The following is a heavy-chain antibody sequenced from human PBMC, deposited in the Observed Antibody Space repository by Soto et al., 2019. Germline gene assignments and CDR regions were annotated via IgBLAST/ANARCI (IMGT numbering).Heavy chain of an antibody. J-gene: IGHJ4*02. Sequence: EVPLLESGGVLVQPGGSLRLSCAASGFTFSSYAMSWVRQAPGKGLEWVSAIGGSGGSTYYADSVKGRFTISRDNSKNTLYLQMSSLRAEDTAVYYCAKEGDITAAFDYWGQGTLVTVSS. CDR2: IGGSGGST. V-gene: IGHV3-23*01. D-gene: IGHD6-13*01. CDR1: GFTFSSYA. CDR3: AKEGDITAAFDY.